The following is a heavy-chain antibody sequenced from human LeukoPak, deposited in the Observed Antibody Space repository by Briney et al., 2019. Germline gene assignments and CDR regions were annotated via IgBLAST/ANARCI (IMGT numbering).Heavy chain of an antibody. CDR1: GGSISSYY. D-gene: IGHD3-22*01. V-gene: IGHV4-59*08. CDR2: IYYSGST. Sequence: SETLSLTCTVSGGSISSYYWSWIRQPPGKGLEWIGYIYYSGSTNYNPSLKSRVTISVDTSKNQFSLKLSSVTAADTAVYYCARLYDSNGYSANWFDPWGQGTLVTVSS. J-gene: IGHJ5*02. CDR3: ARLYDSNGYSANWFDP.